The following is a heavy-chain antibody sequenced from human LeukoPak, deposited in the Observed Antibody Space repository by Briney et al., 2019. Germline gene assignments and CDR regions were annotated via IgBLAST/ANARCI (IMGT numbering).Heavy chain of an antibody. CDR1: GYTFSTYG. CDR3: ARDTGTSPPDY. J-gene: IGHJ4*02. D-gene: IGHD2-8*02. Sequence: ASLKVSCKASGYTFSTYGISWVRQAPGQGLEWMGWISAYSGNTNYAQKVQGRVTMTTDTSTSTAYMELRSLRSDDTAVYYCARDTGTSPPDYWGRGTLVTVSS. CDR2: ISAYSGNT. V-gene: IGHV1-18*01.